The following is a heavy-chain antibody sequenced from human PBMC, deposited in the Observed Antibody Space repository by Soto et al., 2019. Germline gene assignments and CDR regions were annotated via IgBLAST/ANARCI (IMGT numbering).Heavy chain of an antibody. CDR3: AIVASGYSNYAPFGY. CDR1: GYTFTGYY. D-gene: IGHD4-4*01. CDR2: INPNSGGT. J-gene: IGHJ4*02. V-gene: IGHV1-2*02. Sequence: ASVKVSCKASGYTFTGYYMHWVRQAPGQGLEWMGGINPNSGGTNYAQKFQGRVTMTRDTSISTAYMELSRLRSDDTAVYYCAIVASGYSNYAPFGYWGQGTLVTVSS.